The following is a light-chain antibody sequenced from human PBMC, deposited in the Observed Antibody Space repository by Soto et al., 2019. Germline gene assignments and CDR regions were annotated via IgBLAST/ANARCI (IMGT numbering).Light chain of an antibody. CDR1: SSDIGDNNY. CDR2: DVS. Sequence: QSALTQPASVSGSPGQSITISCTGTSSDIGDNNYVSLYQQHPGKAPKLIIYDVSDRPSGVSNRFSGSKSGNTASLTISGLQAEDEADYYCSSYTSTPTYVFGPGTKVTVL. J-gene: IGLJ1*01. CDR3: SSYTSTPTYV. V-gene: IGLV2-14*03.